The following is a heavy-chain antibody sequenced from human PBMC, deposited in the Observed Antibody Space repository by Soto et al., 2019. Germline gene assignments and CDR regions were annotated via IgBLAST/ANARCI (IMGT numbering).Heavy chain of an antibody. CDR1: GFTFGTYA. Sequence: EVQLLESGGGLVQPGGSLRLSCAASGFTFGTYAMSWVRLPQGKGLEWVAAISGSAGSTYYADSVKGRFTISRDNSENTLYLQMSSLIVEDTAIYYCAKDSVPGPGPYSGAYYGPFDSWGQGTLVTVSS. J-gene: IGHJ4*02. CDR3: AKDSVPGPGPYSGAYYGPFDS. D-gene: IGHD1-26*01. V-gene: IGHV3-23*01. CDR2: ISGSAGST.